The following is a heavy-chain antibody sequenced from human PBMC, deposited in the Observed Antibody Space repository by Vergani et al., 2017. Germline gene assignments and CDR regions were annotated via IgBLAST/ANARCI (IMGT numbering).Heavy chain of an antibody. CDR2: INHSGST. CDR1: GGSFSGYY. D-gene: IGHD3-10*01. V-gene: IGHV4-34*01. Sequence: QVQLQQWGAGLLKPSETLSLTCAVYGGSFSGYYWSWFRQPPGKGLEWIGEINHSGSTNYNPSLKSRVTISVDTSKNQFSLKLSSVTAADTAVYYCARVTGISNYFDYWGQGTLVTVSS. CDR3: ARVTGISNYFDY. J-gene: IGHJ4*02.